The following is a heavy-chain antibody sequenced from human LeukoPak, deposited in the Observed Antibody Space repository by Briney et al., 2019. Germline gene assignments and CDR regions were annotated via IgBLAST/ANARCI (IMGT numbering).Heavy chain of an antibody. J-gene: IGHJ4*02. V-gene: IGHV3-30-3*01. CDR3: ARVGYYASGPFSYFDY. Sequence: AGSRSLSCAASGFTFSGYAMHWVRQAPGKWLEWVAVISYDGSNAYYADSVKGRFTITRDNSKNTLYMQMNSLSVEDTAVYYCARVGYYASGPFSYFDYWGQGTLVTVSS. D-gene: IGHD3-10*01. CDR1: GFTFSGYA. CDR2: ISYDGSNA.